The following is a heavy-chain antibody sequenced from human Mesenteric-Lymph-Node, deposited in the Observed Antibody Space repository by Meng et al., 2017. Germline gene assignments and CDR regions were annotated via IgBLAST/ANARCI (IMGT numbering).Heavy chain of an antibody. CDR3: ARVGWRQWSFDL. Sequence: RPGRVTPPQTCALPYPVAGGSISSGGYDWSWSRQHPGKGLEWIGYIYYSGSTYYNPSLKSRVTISVDTSKNQFSLKLSSVTAADTAVYYCARVGWRQWSFDLWGRGTLVTVSS. CDR2: IYYSGST. CDR1: GGSISSGGYD. J-gene: IGHJ2*01. V-gene: IGHV4-30-4*08. D-gene: IGHD5-18*01.